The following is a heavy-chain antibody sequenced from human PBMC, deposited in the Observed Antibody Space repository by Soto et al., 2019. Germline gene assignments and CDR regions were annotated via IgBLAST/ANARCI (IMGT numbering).Heavy chain of an antibody. Sequence: SQTLSLPWTVAGGSIRSRDYYWSWIRQPPGKGLEWIGYIYYSGDTYYNPSLKSRVTISVDTSKYQFSLKLSSVTAADTAVYYCARWRWGYYFDYWGQGTLVTVSS. CDR1: GGSIRSRDYY. CDR2: IYYSGDT. J-gene: IGHJ4*02. CDR3: ARWRWGYYFDY. D-gene: IGHD3-16*01. V-gene: IGHV4-30-4*08.